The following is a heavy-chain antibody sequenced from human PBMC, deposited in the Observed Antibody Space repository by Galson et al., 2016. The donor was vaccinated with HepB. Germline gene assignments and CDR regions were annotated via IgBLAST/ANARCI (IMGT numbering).Heavy chain of an antibody. Sequence: TLSLTCTVSGGSISSGDYYWSWIRQPPGKGLEWIGYFYYSGNTYYNPSLKSRSTISVDTSKNQFSLKLSSVTAADTAVYYCARVHLGSNWSNNWFDPRGQGTLVTVSS. CDR1: GGSISSGDYY. CDR3: ARVHLGSNWSNNWFDP. CDR2: FYYSGNT. V-gene: IGHV4-30-4*01. J-gene: IGHJ5*02. D-gene: IGHD6-13*01.